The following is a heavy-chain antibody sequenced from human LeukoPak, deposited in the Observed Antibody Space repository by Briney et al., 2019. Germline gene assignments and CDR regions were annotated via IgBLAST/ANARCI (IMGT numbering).Heavy chain of an antibody. CDR1: GSSITSVSHY. Sequence: PSEILSLTCTISGSSITSVSHYWGWIRQPPGKGLEWIGDIYYTGSTYYSPSLRSRVTMSVHTSENQFSLRLNSVTAVDTAVYYCARRWGNIVGVTYEYWGQGTLVTVSS. D-gene: IGHD3-16*01. V-gene: IGHV4-39*01. CDR2: IYYTGST. CDR3: ARRWGNIVGVTYEY. J-gene: IGHJ4*02.